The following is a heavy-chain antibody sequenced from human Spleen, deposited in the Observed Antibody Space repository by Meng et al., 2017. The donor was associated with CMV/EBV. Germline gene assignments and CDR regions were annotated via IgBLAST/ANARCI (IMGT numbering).Heavy chain of an antibody. V-gene: IGHV1-18*01. CDR2: VSDYNGNT. CDR1: GYTFTSYG. Sequence: QVTLLEAGPEVRKAVASGKASCKASGYTFTSYGISWVRKAPGQGIGWMGWVSDYNGNTNHPQKLQGRVTMTTDTSTSTASMELRSLRSDDTAVYYCGRGHLSGDLEAYWGQGTLVTVSS. J-gene: IGHJ4*02. CDR3: GRGHLSGDLEAY. D-gene: IGHD2-21*01.